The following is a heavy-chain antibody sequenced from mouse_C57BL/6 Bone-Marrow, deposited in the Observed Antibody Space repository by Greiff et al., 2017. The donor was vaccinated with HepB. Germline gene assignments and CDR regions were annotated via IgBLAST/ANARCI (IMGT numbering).Heavy chain of an antibody. V-gene: IGHV14-3*01. D-gene: IGHD1-1*01. CDR3: AREGVVTTVVEDWYFGV. CDR1: GFYIKNTY. CDR2: IDPANGNT. Sequence: EVQLQQSVAELVRPGASVKLSCTASGFYIKNTYMHWVKQRPEQGLEWIGRIDPANGNTKYAPKFQGKATITADPSSNTAYLQLSSLTSEDTAIYYCAREGVVTTVVEDWYFGVWGAGTTVTVPS. J-gene: IGHJ1*01.